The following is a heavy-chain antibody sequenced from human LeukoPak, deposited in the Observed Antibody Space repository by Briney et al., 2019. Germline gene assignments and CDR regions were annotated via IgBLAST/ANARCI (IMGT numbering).Heavy chain of an antibody. D-gene: IGHD6-19*01. CDR2: ISGSGGST. Sequence: GGSLRLSCAASGFTFGSYAMSWVRQAPGKGLEWVSAISGSGGSTYYADSVKGRLTISRDNSKNTLYLQMNSLRAEDTAVYYCAKDIAVADGFPQLFDYWGQGTLVTVSS. V-gene: IGHV3-23*01. J-gene: IGHJ4*02. CDR3: AKDIAVADGFPQLFDY. CDR1: GFTFGSYA.